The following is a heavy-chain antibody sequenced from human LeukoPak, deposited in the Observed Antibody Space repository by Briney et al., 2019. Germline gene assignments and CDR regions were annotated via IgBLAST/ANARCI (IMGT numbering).Heavy chain of an antibody. V-gene: IGHV3-30-3*01. CDR2: ISYVGSNK. D-gene: IGHD6-19*01. CDR3: ARDRTFYSSGSRGDAFDI. Sequence: GGSLRLSCAASGFTFSSYAMHWVRQAPGKGLEWVAVISYVGSNKYYADSVKGRFTISRDNSKNMLYLQMNSLRAEDTAVYYCARDRTFYSSGSRGDAFDIWGQGTMVTVSS. CDR1: GFTFSSYA. J-gene: IGHJ3*02.